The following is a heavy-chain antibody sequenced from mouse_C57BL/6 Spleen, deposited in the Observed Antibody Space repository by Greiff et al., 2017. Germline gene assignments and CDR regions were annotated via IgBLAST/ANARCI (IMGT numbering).Heavy chain of an antibody. J-gene: IGHJ1*03. D-gene: IGHD2-4*01. CDR2: IDPENGDT. CDR1: GFNIKDDY. V-gene: IGHV14-4*01. Sequence: VQLKQSGAELVRPGASVKLSCTASGFNIKDDYMHWVKQRPEQGLEWIGWIDPENGDTEYASKFQGKATITADTSSNTAYLQLSSLTSEDTAVYYCTRYYDYDRYFDVWGTGTTVTVSS. CDR3: TRYYDYDRYFDV.